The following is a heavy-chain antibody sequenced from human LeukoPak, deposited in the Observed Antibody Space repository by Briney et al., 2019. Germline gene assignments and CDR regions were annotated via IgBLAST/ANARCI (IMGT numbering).Heavy chain of an antibody. CDR2: ISAYNGNT. CDR3: ARLSAGVRGFDYYYYGMDV. D-gene: IGHD3-10*01. Sequence: ASVKVSCKASGYTFTSYGISWVRQAPGQGLEWMGWISAYNGNTNYAQKLQGRVTMTTDTSTSTDYMELRGLRSDDTAVYYCARLSAGVRGFDYYYYGMDVWGQGTTVTVSS. J-gene: IGHJ6*02. V-gene: IGHV1-18*01. CDR1: GYTFTSYG.